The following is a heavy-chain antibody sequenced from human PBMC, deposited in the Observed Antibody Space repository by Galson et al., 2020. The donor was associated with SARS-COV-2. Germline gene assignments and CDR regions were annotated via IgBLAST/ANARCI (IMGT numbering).Heavy chain of an antibody. J-gene: IGHJ6*02. D-gene: IGHD5-18*01. Sequence: ESLKISCAASGFTFSSYAMSWVRQAPGKGLEWVSAISGSGGSTYYADSVKGRFTISRDNSKNTLYLQMNSLRAKDTAVYYCVNSLDTAMVTESRYYYYYYGMDVWGQGTTVTVSS. CDR2: ISGSGGST. CDR1: GFTFSSYA. CDR3: VNSLDTAMVTESRYYYYYYGMDV. V-gene: IGHV3-23*01.